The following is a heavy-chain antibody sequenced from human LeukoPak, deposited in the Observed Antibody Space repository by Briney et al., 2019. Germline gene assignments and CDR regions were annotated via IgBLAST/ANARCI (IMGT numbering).Heavy chain of an antibody. CDR3: AITHVTVIPGVIEDGMDV. D-gene: IGHD3-10*01. V-gene: IGHV1-2*02. J-gene: IGHJ6*02. CDR1: GYTFTDYY. CDR2: IDSKSGCT. Sequence: ASVTVSCKPSGYTFTDYYLHWVRQARGQGLEWMGWIDSKSGCTNFEERIQGGGPVPSDTSVSTAYSAPIGLRSDDTAVYFCAITHVTVIPGVIEDGMDVWGQGTTVTVSS.